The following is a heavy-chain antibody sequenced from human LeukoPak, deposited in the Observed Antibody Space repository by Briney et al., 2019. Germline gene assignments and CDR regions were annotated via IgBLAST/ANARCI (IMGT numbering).Heavy chain of an antibody. D-gene: IGHD1-26*01. V-gene: IGHV3-9*01. Sequence: GGSLRLSCAASGFTFDDYAMHWVRQAPGKGLEWVSGISWNSGSIGYADSVKGRFTISRDNAKNSLYLQMNSLGAEDTALYYCATSPGEPYDAFDIWGQGTMVTVSS. CDR2: ISWNSGSI. CDR3: ATSPGEPYDAFDI. J-gene: IGHJ3*02. CDR1: GFTFDDYA.